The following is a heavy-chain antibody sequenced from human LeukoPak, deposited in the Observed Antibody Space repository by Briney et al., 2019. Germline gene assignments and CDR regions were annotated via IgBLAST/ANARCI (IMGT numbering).Heavy chain of an antibody. CDR2: IIPILGIA. CDR3: AREEWEFDGMDV. Sequence: ASVKVSCKASGGTFSSYTISWMRQAPGQGLEWMGRIIPILGIANYAQKFQGRVTITADKSTSTAYMELSSLRSEDTAVYYCAREEWEFDGMDVWGQGTTVTVSS. D-gene: IGHD3-10*01. V-gene: IGHV1-69*04. J-gene: IGHJ6*02. CDR1: GGTFSSYT.